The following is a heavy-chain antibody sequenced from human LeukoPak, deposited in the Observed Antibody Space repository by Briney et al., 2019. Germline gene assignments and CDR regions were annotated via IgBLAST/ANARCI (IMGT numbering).Heavy chain of an antibody. D-gene: IGHD3-10*01. Sequence: ASVKVSCKASGYTFTSYGISWVRQAPGQGLEWMGWMNPNSGNTGYAQKFQGRVTMTRNTSISTAYMELSSLRSEDTAVYYCARRVRGDFDYWGQGTLVTVSS. J-gene: IGHJ4*02. CDR3: ARRVRGDFDY. CDR1: GYTFTSYG. CDR2: MNPNSGNT. V-gene: IGHV1-8*02.